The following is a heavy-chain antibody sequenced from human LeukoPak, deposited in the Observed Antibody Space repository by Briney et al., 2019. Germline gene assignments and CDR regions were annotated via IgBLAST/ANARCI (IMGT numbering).Heavy chain of an antibody. J-gene: IGHJ3*02. V-gene: IGHV4-39*02. CDR1: GGSISSSYYY. CDR2: IYYSGST. CDR3: AREGNSKRGYSYGLGGFDI. D-gene: IGHD5-18*01. Sequence: PSETLSLTCTVSGGSISSSYYYWGWIRQPPGKGLEWIGSIYYSGSTYYNPSLKSRVTISVDTSKNQFSLKLSSVTAADTAVYYCAREGNSKRGYSYGLGGFDIWGQGTMVTVSS.